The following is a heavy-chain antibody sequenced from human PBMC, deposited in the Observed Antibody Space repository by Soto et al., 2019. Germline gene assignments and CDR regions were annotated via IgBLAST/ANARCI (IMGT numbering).Heavy chain of an antibody. CDR3: STRAYDPNGYYRFDP. D-gene: IGHD3-3*01. V-gene: IGHV4-34*01. CDR2: INHSGRA. Sequence: SETLSLTCAVYVVSFSGHSWTWIRQAPGKGLEWIGDINHSGRANYSPSLKSRVTISLDTSKNQFSLTLSAVTAAATAMYYCSTRAYDPNGYYRFDPWGQANLVTVSS. J-gene: IGHJ5*01. CDR1: VVSFSGHS.